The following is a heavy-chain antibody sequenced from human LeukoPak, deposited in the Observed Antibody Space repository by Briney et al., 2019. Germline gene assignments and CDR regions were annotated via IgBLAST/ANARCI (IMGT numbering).Heavy chain of an antibody. J-gene: IGHJ4*02. CDR3: ARASYSYDINGWVPFDY. D-gene: IGHD3-22*01. CDR1: GGSISSYY. CDR2: IHYSGST. Sequence: SETLSLTCTVSGGSISSYYWSWIRQPPGKGLEWIGYIHYSGSTTYNPSLKSRVTISVDTSKNQFSLRLSSVTAADTAVYYCARASYSYDINGWVPFDYWGQGTLVTVSS. V-gene: IGHV4-59*08.